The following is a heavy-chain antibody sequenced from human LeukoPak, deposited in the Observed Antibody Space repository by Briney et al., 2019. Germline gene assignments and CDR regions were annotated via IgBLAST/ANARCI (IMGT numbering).Heavy chain of an antibody. CDR3: ARGRVGATGVDY. D-gene: IGHD1-26*01. J-gene: IGHJ4*02. V-gene: IGHV3-20*04. CDR1: GFTFDDYG. Sequence: TGGSLRLSCAASGFTFDDYGTSWVRQAPGKGLEWVSGINWNGGSTGYADSVKGRFTISRDNAKNSLYLQMNSLRAEDTALYYCARGRVGATGVDYWGQGTLVTVSS. CDR2: INWNGGST.